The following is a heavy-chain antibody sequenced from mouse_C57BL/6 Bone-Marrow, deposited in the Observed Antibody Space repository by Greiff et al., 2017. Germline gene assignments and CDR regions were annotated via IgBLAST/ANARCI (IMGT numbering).Heavy chain of an antibody. CDR2: LWRGGST. V-gene: IGHV2-2*01. Sequence: VKLQQSGPGLVQPSQSLSITCTASGFSLTSYGVHWVRQSPGKGLEWLGVLWRGGSTDYNAAFISRRNISTDNSKSQVFFKMNSLQADDTAIYDCSRRYGRSYGDIDVWGKGTTVTVSS. CDR1: GFSLTSYG. CDR3: SRRYGRSYGDIDV. D-gene: IGHD1-1*01. J-gene: IGHJ1*03.